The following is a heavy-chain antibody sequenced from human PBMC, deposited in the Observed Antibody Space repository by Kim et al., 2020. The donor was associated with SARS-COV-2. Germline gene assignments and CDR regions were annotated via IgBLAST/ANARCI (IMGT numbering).Heavy chain of an antibody. V-gene: IGHV3-21*01. J-gene: IGHJ4*02. CDR3: ARDGRDILTGRYYFDY. Sequence: DSVKDRFTICRENAKNSLYLQMNSLRAEDTAVYYCARDGRDILTGRYYFDYWGQGTLVTVSS. D-gene: IGHD3-9*01.